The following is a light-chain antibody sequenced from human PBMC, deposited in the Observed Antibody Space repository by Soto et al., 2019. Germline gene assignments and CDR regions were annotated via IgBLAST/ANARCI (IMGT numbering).Light chain of an antibody. CDR3: QQYNNWPPIT. CDR1: QSVSSH. J-gene: IGKJ5*01. V-gene: IGKV3-15*01. CDR2: GAS. Sequence: EIVVTQSPAPLSVSPGERATLSRRTSQSVSSHVAWYQQKPGQAPRLLIYGASTRATGIPARFSGSGSGTEFALTISSLQSEDFAVYYCQQYNNWPPITFGQGTRLEIK.